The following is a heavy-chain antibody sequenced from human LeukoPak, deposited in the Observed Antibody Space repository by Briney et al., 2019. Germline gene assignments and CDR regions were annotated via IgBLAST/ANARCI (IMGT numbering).Heavy chain of an antibody. CDR2: INHSGST. D-gene: IGHD3-3*01. CDR3: ARRRGYDFWSGHHFDY. V-gene: IGHV4-34*01. CDR1: GGSFSGYY. J-gene: IGHJ4*02. Sequence: SETLSLTCAVYGGSFSGYYWSWIRQPPGKGLEWIGEINHSGSTNYNPSLESRVTISVDTSKNQFSLKLSSVTAADTAVYYCARRRGYDFWSGHHFDYWGQGTLVTVSS.